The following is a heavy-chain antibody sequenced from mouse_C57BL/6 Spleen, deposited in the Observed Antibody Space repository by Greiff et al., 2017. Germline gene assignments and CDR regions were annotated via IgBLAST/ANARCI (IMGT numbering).Heavy chain of an antibody. V-gene: IGHV1-76*01. CDR2: IYPGSGNT. J-gene: IGHJ3*01. D-gene: IGHD2-3*01. CDR1: GYTFTDYY. CDR3: AKGGDGYWFAY. Sequence: QVQLKESGAELVRPGASVKLSCKASGYTFTDYYINWVKQRPGQGLEWIARIYPGSGNTYYNEKFNGKATLTAEKSSSTAYMQLSSLTSEDSADYFCAKGGDGYWFAYWGQGTLVTVSA.